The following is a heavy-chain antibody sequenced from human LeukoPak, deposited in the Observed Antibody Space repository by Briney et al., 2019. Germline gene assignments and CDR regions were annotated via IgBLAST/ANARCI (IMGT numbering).Heavy chain of an antibody. Sequence: SQNLSLTCTISGDSVSSNSATWDWIRQSPSRVLEWLERTYYRSKWFSDYGLSVNSRITFNPDTSKNQFSLQLSSVTPEDTAIYYCARLTGNSWFDYWGQGILVTVSS. J-gene: IGHJ5*01. V-gene: IGHV6-1*01. CDR2: TYYRSKWFS. CDR1: GDSVSSNSAT. D-gene: IGHD1-1*01. CDR3: ARLTGNSWFDY.